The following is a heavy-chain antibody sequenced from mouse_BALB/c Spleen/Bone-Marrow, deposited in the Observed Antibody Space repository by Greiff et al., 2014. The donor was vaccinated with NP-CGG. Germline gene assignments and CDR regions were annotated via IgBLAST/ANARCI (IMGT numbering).Heavy chain of an antibody. J-gene: IGHJ2*01. CDR1: GYSFTGYY. CDR2: ISCYNGAT. Sequence: LVKTGASVKISCKASGYSFTGYYMHWVKQSHGKSLEWIGYISCYNGATSYNQKFKGKATFTVDTSSSTAYMQYNSLISEDSAVYYCARDENFRYYYFDYWGQGTTVTVSS. CDR3: ARDENFRYYYFDY. V-gene: IGHV1S34*01. D-gene: IGHD2-12*01.